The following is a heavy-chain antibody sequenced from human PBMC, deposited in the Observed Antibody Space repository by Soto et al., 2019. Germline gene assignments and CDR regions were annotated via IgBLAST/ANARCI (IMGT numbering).Heavy chain of an antibody. J-gene: IGHJ4*02. V-gene: IGHV5-51*01. CDR3: ARLSFGSCSSTPDYFDY. CDR1: GYSFTSYW. CDR2: IYPGDSDT. D-gene: IGHD2-15*01. Sequence: PGESLKISCKGSGYSFTSYWIGWVRQMPGKGLEWMGIIYPGDSDTRYSPSFQGQVTISADKSISTAYLQWSSLKASDTAMYYCARLSFGSCSSTPDYFDYWGQGTLVTVSS.